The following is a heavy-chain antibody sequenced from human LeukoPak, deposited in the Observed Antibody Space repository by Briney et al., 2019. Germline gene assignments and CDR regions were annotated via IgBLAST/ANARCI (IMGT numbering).Heavy chain of an antibody. CDR1: GGSISSYY. CDR2: IYYSGST. V-gene: IGHV4-59*08. D-gene: IGHD3-3*01. Sequence: PSETLSLTCTVSGGSISSYYWSWIRQPPGKGLEWIGYIYYSGSTNYNPSLKSRVTISVDTSKNQFSLKLSSVTAADTAVYYCARLGPYDFWDKHYYGMDVWGQGTTVTVSS. CDR3: ARLGPYDFWDKHYYGMDV. J-gene: IGHJ6*02.